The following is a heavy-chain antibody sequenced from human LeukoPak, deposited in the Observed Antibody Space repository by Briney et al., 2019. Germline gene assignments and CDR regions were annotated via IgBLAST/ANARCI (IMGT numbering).Heavy chain of an antibody. D-gene: IGHD4-17*01. CDR2: ISGSGGST. V-gene: IGHV3-23*01. Sequence: GGSLRLSCAASGFTFSSYAMSWVRQAPGKGLEWVSAISGSGGSTYYADSVKGRFTISRDNSKDTLYLQMNSLRAEDTAVYYCAKGGDYGDYYFDYWGQGTLVTVSS. CDR3: AKGGDYGDYYFDY. J-gene: IGHJ4*02. CDR1: GFTFSSYA.